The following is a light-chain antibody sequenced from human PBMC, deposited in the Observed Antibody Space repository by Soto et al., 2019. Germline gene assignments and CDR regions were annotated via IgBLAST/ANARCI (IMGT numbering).Light chain of an antibody. CDR3: HQYDNSPRT. J-gene: IGKJ4*01. CDR2: GAS. V-gene: IGKV3-20*01. CDR1: QSVSSRY. Sequence: VLTQSPATLSLSPGESATLSCRASQSVSSRYLGWYQQRPGQAPRLLIYGASSRATGIPDRFSGSGSGTDFTLTISRLEPEDFAVYYCHQYDNSPRTFGGGTKVDIK.